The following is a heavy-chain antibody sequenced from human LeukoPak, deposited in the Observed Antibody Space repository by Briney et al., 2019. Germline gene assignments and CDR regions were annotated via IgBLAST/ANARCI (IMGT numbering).Heavy chain of an antibody. CDR3: VRAGYHDFWRGFHHYYYYYMDV. J-gene: IGHJ6*03. Sequence: SGTLSLTCTVSGDSISSNSYYWSWLRQPAGKGLEWIGRIYSSGSTNYNPSLKSRITISVDTSKNQFSLMLSSVTAADTAVYYCVRAGYHDFWRGFHHYYYYYMDVWGKGTTVTVSS. CDR1: GDSISSNSYY. V-gene: IGHV4-61*02. D-gene: IGHD3-3*01. CDR2: IYSSGST.